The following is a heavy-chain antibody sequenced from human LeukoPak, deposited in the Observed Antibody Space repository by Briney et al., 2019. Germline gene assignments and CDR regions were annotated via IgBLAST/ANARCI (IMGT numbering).Heavy chain of an antibody. CDR3: ARVRSGGYYYYYYYMDV. Sequence: GASVKVSCKASGGTFSSYAISWVRQAPGQGLEWMGGIIPIFGTANYAQKFQGRVTITADESTSTAYMELSSLRSEDTAVYYCARVRSGGYYYYYYYMDVWGKGTTVTVSS. V-gene: IGHV1-69*13. CDR1: GGTFSSYA. D-gene: IGHD1-26*01. CDR2: IIPIFGTA. J-gene: IGHJ6*03.